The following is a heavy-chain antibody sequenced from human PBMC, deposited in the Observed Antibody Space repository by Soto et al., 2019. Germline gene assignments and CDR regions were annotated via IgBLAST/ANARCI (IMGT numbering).Heavy chain of an antibody. CDR1: GYTFTSYG. CDR2: ISAYNGNT. J-gene: IGHJ6*02. CDR3: GRVMTLSFQVLGDHYYRMDF. V-gene: IGHV1-18*01. D-gene: IGHD3-16*01. Sequence: ASVKVSCKASGYTFTSYGISWVRQAPGQGLEWMGWISAYNGNTNYVQKLQGRVTMTTDTSTSTAYMELRSLRSDDTAVYYCGRVMTLSFQVLGDHYYRMDFCAQRTTVTGSS.